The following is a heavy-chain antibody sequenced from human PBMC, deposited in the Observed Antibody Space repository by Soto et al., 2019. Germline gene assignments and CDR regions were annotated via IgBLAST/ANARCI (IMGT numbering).Heavy chain of an antibody. CDR3: APVSSGVTSSY. V-gene: IGHV3-74*01. Sequence: GGSVRLSCAASGFTFSNYWMHWVRQAPGKGLVWVSRINSDGTSTNYADFVKGRFTISRDNAKNTLYLQMNSLRADDTAVYYSAPVSSGVTSSYSGPGTLVTVSS. CDR2: INSDGTST. CDR1: GFTFSNYW. J-gene: IGHJ4*02. D-gene: IGHD3-10*01.